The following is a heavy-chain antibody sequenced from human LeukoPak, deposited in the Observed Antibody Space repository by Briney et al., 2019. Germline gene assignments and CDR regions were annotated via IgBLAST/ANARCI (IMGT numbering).Heavy chain of an antibody. J-gene: IGHJ3*02. D-gene: IGHD7-27*01. CDR2: IYHSGST. V-gene: IGHV4-30-2*01. CDR3: ARETWGFGTFDI. Sequence: SETLSLTCAVSGGSISSGGYSWSWIRQPPGKGLEWIGYIYHSGSTYYNPSLKSRVTISVDRSKNQFSLNLSSVTAADTAVYYCARETWGFGTFDIWGQGTMVTVSS. CDR1: GGSISSGGYS.